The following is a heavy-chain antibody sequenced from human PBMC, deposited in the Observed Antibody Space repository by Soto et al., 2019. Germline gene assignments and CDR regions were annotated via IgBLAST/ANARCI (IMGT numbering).Heavy chain of an antibody. J-gene: IGHJ3*02. CDR2: IKSKTDGGTT. Sequence: GGSLRLSCAASCFTFSNAWMNWVRQAPGKGLEWVGRIKSKTDGGTTDYAAPVKGRFTISRDDSKNTLYLQMNSLKTEDTAVYYCTTDIAVAGGAFDIWGQGTMVTVSS. V-gene: IGHV3-15*07. D-gene: IGHD6-19*01. CDR1: CFTFSNAW. CDR3: TTDIAVAGGAFDI.